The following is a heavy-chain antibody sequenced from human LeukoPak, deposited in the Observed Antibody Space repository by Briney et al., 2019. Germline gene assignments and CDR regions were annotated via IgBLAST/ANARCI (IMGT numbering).Heavy chain of an antibody. V-gene: IGHV3-74*01. CDR1: GFTFSSYS. CDR3: ARASIAALNY. D-gene: IGHD6-13*01. J-gene: IGHJ4*02. Sequence: GGSLRLSCAASGFTFSSYSMNWVRQAPGKGLVWVSRINSDGSSTTYADSVKGRFTISRDNAKNTLYLQMNSLRAEDTAVYYCARASIAALNYWGQGTLVTVSS. CDR2: INSDGSST.